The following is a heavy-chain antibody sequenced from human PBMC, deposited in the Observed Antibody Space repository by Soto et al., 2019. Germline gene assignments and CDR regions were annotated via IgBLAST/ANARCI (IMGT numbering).Heavy chain of an antibody. Sequence: GASVKVSCKASGYTFTSYGISWVRQAPGQGLEWMGWISAYNGNTNYAQKLQGRVTMTTDTSTSTAYMELRSLRSDDTAVYYCARAPSIVVVPAEYYYYYYYMDVWGKGTTVTVS. CDR1: GYTFTSYG. J-gene: IGHJ6*03. CDR3: ARAPSIVVVPAEYYYYYYYMDV. V-gene: IGHV1-18*01. CDR2: ISAYNGNT. D-gene: IGHD2-2*01.